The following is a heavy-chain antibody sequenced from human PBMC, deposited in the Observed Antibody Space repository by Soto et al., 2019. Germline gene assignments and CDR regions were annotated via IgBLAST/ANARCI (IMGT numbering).Heavy chain of an antibody. CDR2: MNPNSGNT. V-gene: IGHV1-8*01. Sequence: ASVKVSCKASGYTFTSYDINWVRQATGQGLEWMGWMNPNSGNTGYAQKFQGRVTMTRNTSISTAYMELSSLRSEDTAVYYCARGEGYCSGGSCYSSRFDPWGQGTLATVS. CDR3: ARGEGYCSGGSCYSSRFDP. CDR1: GYTFTSYD. D-gene: IGHD2-15*01. J-gene: IGHJ5*02.